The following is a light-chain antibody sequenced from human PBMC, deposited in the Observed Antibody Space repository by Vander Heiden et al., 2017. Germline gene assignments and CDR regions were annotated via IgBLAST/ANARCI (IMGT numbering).Light chain of an antibody. J-gene: IGLJ2*01. Sequence: SSLLTRPPAGSVAPGQTARITCGGNNIGSKSVHWYQQKPGQAPVLVVYDDSDRPSGIPERFSGSNSGNTATLTISRVEAGDEADYYCQVWDSSSDHVVFGGGTKLTVL. CDR3: QVWDSSSDHVV. CDR2: DDS. V-gene: IGLV3-21*02. CDR1: NIGSKS.